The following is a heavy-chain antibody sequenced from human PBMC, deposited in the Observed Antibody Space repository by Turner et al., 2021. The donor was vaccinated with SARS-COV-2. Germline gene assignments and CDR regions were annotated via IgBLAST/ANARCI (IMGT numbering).Heavy chain of an antibody. CDR2: MYTSGST. CDR3: ARSGTGRYFDWLLLIDY. D-gene: IGHD3-9*01. CDR1: GDSISGYY. V-gene: IGHV4-4*07. Sequence: QVQLQESGPGLVKPSQTLSLTCTVSGDSISGYYWSWIRQPAGKGLEWIGRMYTSGSTNYNPSLKSRVTMSLDSSKNQFNLKLNSVTAADTAMYYCARSGTGRYFDWLLLIDYWGQGTLVTVSS. J-gene: IGHJ4*02.